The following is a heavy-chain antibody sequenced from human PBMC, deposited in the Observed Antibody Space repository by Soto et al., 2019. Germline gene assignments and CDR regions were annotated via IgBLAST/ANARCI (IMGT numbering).Heavy chain of an antibody. V-gene: IGHV3-30*18. Sequence: VGSLRLSCEASGFTFSDYGIYWVRQAPCKGLEWVAVILLDGTNKYYGDSVKGRFTISRDNSKSTVYLQMNGLRADDTAVYYCAKGAVRGYGDYYCEYWGRGNMVIVSA. J-gene: IGHJ4*01. D-gene: IGHD5-12*01. CDR3: AKGAVRGYGDYYCEY. CDR2: ILLDGTNK. CDR1: GFTFSDYG.